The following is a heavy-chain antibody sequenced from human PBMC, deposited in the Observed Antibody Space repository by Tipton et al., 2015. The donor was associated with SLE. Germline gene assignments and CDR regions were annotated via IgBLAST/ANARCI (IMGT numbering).Heavy chain of an antibody. CDR1: GFTFSTYW. CDR3: ARSGVSGVDD. V-gene: IGHV3-74*01. J-gene: IGHJ4*02. CDR2: VNNDGSGT. D-gene: IGHD6-19*01. Sequence: SLRLSCTASGFTFSTYWMHWVRQAPGKGLVWVSRVNNDGSGTIYADSVKGRFTISRDNAKNTLYLQMNGLRVEDTAVYDCARSGVSGVDDWGQGTLVTVSS.